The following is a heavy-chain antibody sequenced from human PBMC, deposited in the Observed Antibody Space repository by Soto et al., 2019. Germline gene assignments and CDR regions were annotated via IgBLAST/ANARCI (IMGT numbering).Heavy chain of an antibody. CDR1: GFTFSNMW. CDR2: IKDKTDGGTT. CDR3: TTVHY. J-gene: IGHJ4*02. Sequence: GGSLRLSCTASGFTFSNMWISWVRQAPGKGLEWVGRIKDKTDGGTTDYTAPVKGRFAISRDDSKSRLYLQMNSLKTDDTAVYYCTTVHYWGQGTLVTVSS. V-gene: IGHV3-15*01.